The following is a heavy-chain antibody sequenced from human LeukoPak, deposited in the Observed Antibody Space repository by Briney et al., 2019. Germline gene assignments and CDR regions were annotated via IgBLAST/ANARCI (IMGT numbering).Heavy chain of an antibody. V-gene: IGHV4-34*01. D-gene: IGHD6-19*01. J-gene: IGHJ4*02. CDR3: AREAGAVASFDY. Sequence: PSETLSLTCAVYGGSFSGYYWSWIRQPPGKGLEWIGEINHSGSTNYNPSLKSRVTISVDKSKNQFSLKLSSVTAADTAVYYCAREAGAVASFDYWGQGTLVTVSS. CDR1: GGSFSGYY. CDR2: INHSGST.